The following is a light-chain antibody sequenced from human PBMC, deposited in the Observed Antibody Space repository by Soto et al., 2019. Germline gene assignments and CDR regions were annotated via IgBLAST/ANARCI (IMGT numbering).Light chain of an antibody. Sequence: EIVLTQSPGTLSLSPGERATRSFRASQSVSNNYLAWYQQKPGQAPRLLIYGASNRATGIPDRFSSSGSGTDFTLTISRLEPEDFAVYYCQQYGSSGTFGQGTKVDI. V-gene: IGKV3-20*01. CDR1: QSVSNNY. J-gene: IGKJ1*01. CDR2: GAS. CDR3: QQYGSSGT.